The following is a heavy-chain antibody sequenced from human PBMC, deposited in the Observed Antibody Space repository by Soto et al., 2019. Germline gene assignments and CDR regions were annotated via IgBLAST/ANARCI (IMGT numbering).Heavy chain of an antibody. CDR1: GFSFNEAW. CDR3: TTGSVEGI. J-gene: IGHJ6*02. Sequence: EVQLVESAGGLVKPGGSLRLSCVASGFSFNEAWMNWVRQAPGQGLEWVGRIKTSAGGGATNYAAPVQGRFTISRDDSKNTLYLHMNSIRTADTAIYYCTTGSVEGIWGQGTTVIVSS. D-gene: IGHD2-15*01. CDR2: IKTSAGGGAT. V-gene: IGHV3-15*07.